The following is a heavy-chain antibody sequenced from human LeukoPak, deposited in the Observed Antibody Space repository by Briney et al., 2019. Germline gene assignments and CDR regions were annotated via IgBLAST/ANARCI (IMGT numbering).Heavy chain of an antibody. J-gene: IGHJ4*02. D-gene: IGHD4-17*01. V-gene: IGHV3-21*01. CDR3: AGMNDYGDYFDY. Sequence: PGGSLRLSCAASGFTFSSYNMNWVRQAPGKGLEWVSSISSSSSHIYYADSVKGRFTISRDNAKNSLYLQMNSLRAEDTAVYYCAGMNDYGDYFDYWGQGTLVTVSS. CDR2: ISSSSSHI. CDR1: GFTFSSYN.